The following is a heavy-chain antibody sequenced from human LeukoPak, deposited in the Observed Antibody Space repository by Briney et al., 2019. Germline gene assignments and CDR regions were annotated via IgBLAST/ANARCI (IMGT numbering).Heavy chain of an antibody. CDR2: ISYDGSNE. CDR1: GGSISSSSYC. CDR3: ARSAFGGVIVIVDY. J-gene: IGHJ4*02. D-gene: IGHD3-16*02. V-gene: IGHV3-30*03. Sequence: LSLTCTVSGGSISSSSYCWGWIRQPPGKGLEWVAVISYDGSNEYYADPVKGRFTISRDNSKNTLYLQMNSLRAEDTAVYYCARSAFGGVIVIVDYWGQGTLVTVSS.